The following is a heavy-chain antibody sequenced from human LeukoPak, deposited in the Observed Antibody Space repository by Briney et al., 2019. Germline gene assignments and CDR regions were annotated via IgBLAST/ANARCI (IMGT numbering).Heavy chain of an antibody. D-gene: IGHD3-10*01. CDR2: ISGSGGST. J-gene: IGHJ4*02. Sequence: GGSLRLSCAASGFTFSSYAMSWVRQAPGKGLGWVSAISGSGGSTYYADSVKGRFTISRDNSKNTLYLQMNSLRAEDTAVYYCAKDHCYYGSGSYWTYWGQGTLVTVSS. CDR1: GFTFSSYA. CDR3: AKDHCYYGSGSYWTY. V-gene: IGHV3-23*01.